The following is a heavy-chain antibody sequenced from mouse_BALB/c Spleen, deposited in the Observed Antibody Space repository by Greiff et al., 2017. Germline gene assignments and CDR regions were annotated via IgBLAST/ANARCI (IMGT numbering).Heavy chain of an antibody. J-gene: IGHJ2*01. D-gene: IGHD2-10*02. CDR2: IYPGDGDT. Sequence: QVQLQQSGAELVRPGSSVKISCKASGYAFSSYCMNWVKQRPGQGLEWIGQIYPGDGDTNYNGKFKGKATLTADKTSSTAYMQLSSLTSEDSAVYFCARGYGNFPDYWGQGTTVTVAS. V-gene: IGHV1-80*01. CDR1: GYAFSSYC. CDR3: ARGYGNFPDY.